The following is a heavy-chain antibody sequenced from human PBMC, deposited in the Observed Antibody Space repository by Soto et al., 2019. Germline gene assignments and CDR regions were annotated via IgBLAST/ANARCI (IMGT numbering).Heavy chain of an antibody. D-gene: IGHD6-13*01. CDR2: IVVGSGNT. CDR3: AADKAAAGAFDI. V-gene: IGHV1-58*02. J-gene: IGHJ3*02. Sequence: SVKVSCKASGGTFSSYSISWVRQGRGQRLEWIGWIVVGSGNTNYAQKFQERVTITRDMSTSTAYMELSSLRSEDTAVYYCAADKAAAGAFDIWGQGTMVTVSS. CDR1: GGTFSSYS.